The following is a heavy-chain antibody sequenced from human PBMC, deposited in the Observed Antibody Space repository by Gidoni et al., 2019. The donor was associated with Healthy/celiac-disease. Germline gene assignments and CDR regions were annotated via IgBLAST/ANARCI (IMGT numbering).Heavy chain of an antibody. V-gene: IGHV3-21*01. Sequence: EVQLVESGGGLVKPGGSLRLSCAASGFTFSSYSMNWVRQAPGKGLEWVSSISSSSSYIYYADSVKGRFTISRDNAKNSLYLQMNSLRAEDTAVYYCARSGSTSAPSDYWGQGTLVTVSS. J-gene: IGHJ4*02. CDR1: GFTFSSYS. D-gene: IGHD2-2*01. CDR2: ISSSSSYI. CDR3: ARSGSTSAPSDY.